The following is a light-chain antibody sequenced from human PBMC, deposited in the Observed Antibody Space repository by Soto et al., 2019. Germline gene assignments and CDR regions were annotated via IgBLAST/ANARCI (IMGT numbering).Light chain of an antibody. CDR2: RAS. CDR3: QQSYTTPGT. V-gene: IGKV1-39*01. Sequence: DIQMTQSPSSLSASVGDRVTITCRASQSISSYLNWYQHKPGKTPKLLIYRASSLQSGVPSRFSGSGSGTDFTLTISSLHPEDFATYYCQQSYTTPGTIGQGTKLEIK. J-gene: IGKJ2*02. CDR1: QSISSY.